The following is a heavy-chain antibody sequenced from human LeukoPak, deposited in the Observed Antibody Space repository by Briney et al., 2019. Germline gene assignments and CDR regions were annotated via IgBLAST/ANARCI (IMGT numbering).Heavy chain of an antibody. CDR2: INPSGGST. J-gene: IGHJ4*02. CDR3: ARGFSVIAAAGLPNY. Sequence: ASVKVSCKASGYTVTSYYMHWVRQAPGQGLEWMGIINPSGGSTSYAQKFQGRVTMTRDTSTSTVYMELSSLRSEDTAVYYCARGFSVIAAAGLPNYWGQGTLVTVSS. D-gene: IGHD6-13*01. V-gene: IGHV1-46*01. CDR1: GYTVTSYY.